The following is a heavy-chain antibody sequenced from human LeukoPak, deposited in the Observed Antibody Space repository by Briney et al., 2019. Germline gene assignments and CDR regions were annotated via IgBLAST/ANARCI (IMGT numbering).Heavy chain of an antibody. CDR2: IDPRDSET. CDR3: ARQGSGNFDY. Sequence: GEFLKISFKGSGYPFASYWSGWVRQMPGKGLEWMGIIDPRDSETRYSPSFQGQVTISFHKSITTAYLQWSNLKASDTAIYYCARQGSGNFDYWGQGTLVTVSS. J-gene: IGHJ4*02. V-gene: IGHV5-51*01. CDR1: GYPFASYW. D-gene: IGHD1-26*01.